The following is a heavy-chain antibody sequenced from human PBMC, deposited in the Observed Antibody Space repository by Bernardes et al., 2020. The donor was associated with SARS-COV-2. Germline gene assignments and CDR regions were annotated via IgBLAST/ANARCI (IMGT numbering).Heavy chain of an antibody. CDR3: AKERFGHVAGFLHY. CDR2: ISGRGIST. J-gene: IGHJ4*02. CDR1: GFISRNYA. D-gene: IGHD6-19*01. Sequence: GGSLRLSCAASGFISRNYAMSWVRQVPGKGLEWVSGISGRGISTYYAASVRGRFTISGDDSKDTLYLHMNSLRVEDTALYYCAKERFGHVAGFLHYWGQGTLVSVAS. V-gene: IGHV3-23*01.